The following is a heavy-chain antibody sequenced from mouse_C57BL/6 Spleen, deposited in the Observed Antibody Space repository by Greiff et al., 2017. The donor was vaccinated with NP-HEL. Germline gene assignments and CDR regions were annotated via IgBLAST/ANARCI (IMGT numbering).Heavy chain of an antibody. CDR3: AKAGGPSYWYFDV. Sequence: VKLVESGPGLVQPSQSLSITCTVSGFSLTSYGVHWVRQSPGKGLEWLGVIWRGGSTDYNAAFMSRLSITKDNSKSQVFFKMNSLQADDTAIYYGAKAGGPSYWYFDVWGTGTTVTVSS. CDR2: IWRGGST. CDR1: GFSLTSYG. V-gene: IGHV2-5*01. D-gene: IGHD4-1*01. J-gene: IGHJ1*03.